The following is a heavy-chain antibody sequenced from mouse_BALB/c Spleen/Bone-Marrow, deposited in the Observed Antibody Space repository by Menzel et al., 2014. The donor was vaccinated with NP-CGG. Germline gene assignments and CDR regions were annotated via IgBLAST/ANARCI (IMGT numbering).Heavy chain of an antibody. J-gene: IGHJ2*01. Sequence: VQLVESGPGLVAPSQSLSITCTVSGFSLTSTGVKEVRQQTGRNLEWLGVQKAGGSTNYNSALKSRLNIRKDNSKSQVFLKVNSLQADDTAMYYCARGDTLRGYYFDYWGQGTTLTVSS. CDR1: GFSLTSTG. V-gene: IGHV2-9*02. CDR3: ARGDTLRGYYFDY. CDR2: QKAGGST. D-gene: IGHD1-1*01.